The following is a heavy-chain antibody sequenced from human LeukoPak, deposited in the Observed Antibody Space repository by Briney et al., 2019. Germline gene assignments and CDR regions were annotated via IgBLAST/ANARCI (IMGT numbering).Heavy chain of an antibody. CDR3: ARDWGGYGPTSHDY. J-gene: IGHJ4*02. CDR2: ISSDGSST. D-gene: IGHD3-16*01. CDR1: GFTFSTYW. Sequence: GGSLRLSCAASGFTFSTYWMHWVRQVPGRGLVWVSRISSDGSSTTYADSVKGRSTISRDNAKSTLYLQMNSLRAEDTAVYYCARDWGGYGPTSHDYWGQGTLVTVSS. V-gene: IGHV3-74*01.